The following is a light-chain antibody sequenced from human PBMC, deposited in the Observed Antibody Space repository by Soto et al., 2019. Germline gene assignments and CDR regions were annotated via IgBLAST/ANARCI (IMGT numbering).Light chain of an antibody. CDR3: QQRSNWPST. J-gene: IGKJ4*01. CDR1: QSVSSY. CDR2: DAS. Sequence: LTQSPATLSLSPWNRATLSCRASQSVSSYLAWYQQKPGQAPRLLIYDASNRATGIPARFSGSGSGTDFTLTITSLEPEDFAVYYCQQRSNWPSTFGGGTKVEIK. V-gene: IGKV3-11*01.